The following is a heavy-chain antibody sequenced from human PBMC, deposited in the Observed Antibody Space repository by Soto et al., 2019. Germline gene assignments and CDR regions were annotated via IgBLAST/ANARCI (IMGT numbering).Heavy chain of an antibody. V-gene: IGHV4-31*03. D-gene: IGHD6-25*01. CDR2: IYYSGST. J-gene: IGHJ3*02. CDR3: AREMRAASDAFDI. CDR1: GGSISSGGYY. Sequence: PSETLSLTCTVSGGSISSGGYYWSWIRQHPGKGLEWIGYIYYSGSTYYNPSLKSRVTISVDTSKNQFSLKLSSVTAADTAVYYCAREMRAASDAFDIWGQGTMVTV.